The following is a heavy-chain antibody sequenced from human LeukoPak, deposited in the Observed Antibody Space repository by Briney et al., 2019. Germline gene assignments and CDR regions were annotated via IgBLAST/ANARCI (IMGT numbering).Heavy chain of an antibody. J-gene: IGHJ5*02. CDR1: GGSISSYY. CDR3: ARSHLLWFGELQGSWFDP. D-gene: IGHD3-10*01. V-gene: IGHV4-59*01. Sequence: SETLSLTCTVSGGSISSYYWTWIRQPPGKGLEWIGCAHYSGSTNYNPPLESRVTISVDTSRNQFSLRLTSLTPADTAVYYCARSHLLWFGELQGSWFDPWGQGTLVTVSS. CDR2: AHYSGST.